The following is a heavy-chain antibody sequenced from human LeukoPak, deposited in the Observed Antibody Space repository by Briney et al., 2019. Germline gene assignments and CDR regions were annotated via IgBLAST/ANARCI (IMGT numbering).Heavy chain of an antibody. V-gene: IGHV3-48*01. CDR3: ARGPMVRGVIVFDY. CDR1: GFTFSSYS. D-gene: IGHD3-10*01. Sequence: GGSLRLSCAASGFTFSSYSMNWVRQAPGKGLEWVSYITTSSSIIYYADSVKGRFTISRDDAKNSLYLQMNSLRAEDTAVYYCARGPMVRGVIVFDYWGQGTRVTVSS. J-gene: IGHJ4*02. CDR2: ITTSSSII.